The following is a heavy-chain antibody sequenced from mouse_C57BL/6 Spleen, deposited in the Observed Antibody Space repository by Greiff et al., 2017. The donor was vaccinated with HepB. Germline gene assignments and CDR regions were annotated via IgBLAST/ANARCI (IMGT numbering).Heavy chain of an antibody. CDR3: ARGGYGSSYLYWYFDV. CDR2: IYPGSGST. D-gene: IGHD1-1*01. CDR1: GYTFTSYW. J-gene: IGHJ1*03. Sequence: QVQLQQPGAELVKPGASVKMSCKASGYTFTSYWITWVKQRPGQGLEWIGDIYPGSGSTNYNEKFKSNATLTVDTSSSTAYMQLSSLTSEDSAVYYCARGGYGSSYLYWYFDVWGTGTTVTVSS. V-gene: IGHV1-55*01.